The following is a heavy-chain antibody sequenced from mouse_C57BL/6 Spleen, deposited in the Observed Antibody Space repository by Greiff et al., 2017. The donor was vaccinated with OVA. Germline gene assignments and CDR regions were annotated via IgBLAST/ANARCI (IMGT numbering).Heavy chain of an antibody. V-gene: IGHV1-15*01. D-gene: IGHD2-4*01. CDR2: IDPETGGT. CDR1: GYTFTDYE. Sequence: QVQLQQSGAELVRPGASVTLSCKASGYTFTDYEMHWVKQTPVHGLEWIGAIDPETGGTAYNQKFKGKAILTADKSSSTAYMELRSLTSEDSAVYYCTRSGDYDGGYYAMDYWGQGTSVTVSS. CDR3: TRSGDYDGGYYAMDY. J-gene: IGHJ4*01.